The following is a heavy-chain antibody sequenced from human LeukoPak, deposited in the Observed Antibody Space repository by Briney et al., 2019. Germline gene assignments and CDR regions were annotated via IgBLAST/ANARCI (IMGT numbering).Heavy chain of an antibody. CDR2: IYYTGNT. D-gene: IGHD3-10*01. CDR1: GGSISSFY. V-gene: IGHV4-59*01. CDR3: ARETRDYGSGSYSSYFDY. J-gene: IGHJ4*02. Sequence: SETLSLTCIVSGGSISSFYWSWIQQPPGKGLEWLAYIYYTGNTNYSPSLKSRVTISVDTSKNQFSLKLSSVTAADTAVYYCARETRDYGSGSYSSYFDYWGQGTLVTVSS.